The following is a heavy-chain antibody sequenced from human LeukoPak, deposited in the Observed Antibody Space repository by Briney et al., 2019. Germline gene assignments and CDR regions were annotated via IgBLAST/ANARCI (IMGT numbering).Heavy chain of an antibody. J-gene: IGHJ3*02. V-gene: IGHV3-30-3*01. Sequence: GGSLRLSCAASGFTFSSYTMHWVRQAPGKGLEWVALISHDGSNKYDPDSVKGRFTISRDNSKNTLYLQMSSLRAEDTAVYYCARDYRSYSYGRGALDIWGQGTMVTVSS. D-gene: IGHD5-18*01. CDR3: ARDYRSYSYGRGALDI. CDR2: ISHDGSNK. CDR1: GFTFSSYT.